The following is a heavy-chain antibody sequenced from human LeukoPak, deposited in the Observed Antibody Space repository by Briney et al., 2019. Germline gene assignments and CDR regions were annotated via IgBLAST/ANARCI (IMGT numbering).Heavy chain of an antibody. CDR3: ARTGYGDYHYFDY. Sequence: PGGSLRLSCAASGFTFSSYEMNWVRQAPGKGLEWVSSISSSSSYIYYADSVKGRFTISRDNAKNSLYLQMNSLRAEDTAVYYCARTGYGDYHYFDYWGQGTLVTVSS. CDR2: ISSSSSYI. D-gene: IGHD4-17*01. J-gene: IGHJ4*02. CDR1: GFTFSSYE. V-gene: IGHV3-21*01.